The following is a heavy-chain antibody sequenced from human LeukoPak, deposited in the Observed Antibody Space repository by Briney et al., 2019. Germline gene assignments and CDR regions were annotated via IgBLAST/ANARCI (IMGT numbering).Heavy chain of an antibody. J-gene: IGHJ3*02. V-gene: IGHV3-23*01. CDR1: GFTFSNFA. D-gene: IGHD5-24*01. Sequence: GGSLRLSCVASGFTFSNFAMGWVRQAPGKRPEWVSSLTDSGGTTYYVDSVKGRFAISRDNSKNTLYLHMNSLRAEDTAVYYCAKKRDAFDIWGQGTVVTVSS. CDR3: AKKRDAFDI. CDR2: LTDSGGTT.